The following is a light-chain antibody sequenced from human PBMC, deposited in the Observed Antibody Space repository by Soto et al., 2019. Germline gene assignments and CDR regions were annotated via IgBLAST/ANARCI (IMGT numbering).Light chain of an antibody. V-gene: IGKV3-15*01. J-gene: IGKJ4*01. CDR3: QQYNVWPLT. CDR1: QSVGSN. CDR2: GAS. Sequence: EIVMTQSAATRSVSPVERATLSCRPSQSVGSNLAWYQQKPGQAPRLLIYGASTRATGIPARFSGSGSGTEFTLTISSLQSEDFAVYYCQQYNVWPLTFGGGTKVDIK.